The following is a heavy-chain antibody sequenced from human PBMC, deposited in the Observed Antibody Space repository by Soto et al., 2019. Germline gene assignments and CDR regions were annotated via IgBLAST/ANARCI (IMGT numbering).Heavy chain of an antibody. D-gene: IGHD4-17*01. CDR3: ASESYGGEFDY. J-gene: IGHJ4*02. Sequence: QVQLVQSGAEEKKRGASVKVSCKGSGYTITSYAMHWLRQAPGQRLEWMGWINAGNGNTKYSLKFQGRVTITRDTSASTAYMELSSLRSEVTAVYYCASESYGGEFDYWGQGTLVTVSS. CDR2: INAGNGNT. V-gene: IGHV1-3*05. CDR1: GYTITSYA.